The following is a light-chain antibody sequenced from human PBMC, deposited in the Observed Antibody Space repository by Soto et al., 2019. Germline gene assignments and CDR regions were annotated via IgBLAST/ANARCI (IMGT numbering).Light chain of an antibody. CDR2: DAS. J-gene: IGKJ2*01. CDR1: QDISNY. CDR3: QQYDNLPGSYT. V-gene: IGKV1-33*01. Sequence: DIQMTQSPSSLSASVGDRVTITCQASQDISNYLNWYQQKPGKAPKLLIYDASNLETGVPSRFSGSGSGTDFTFTISSLQPEDIATYYCQQYDNLPGSYTFGQGTQLEIK.